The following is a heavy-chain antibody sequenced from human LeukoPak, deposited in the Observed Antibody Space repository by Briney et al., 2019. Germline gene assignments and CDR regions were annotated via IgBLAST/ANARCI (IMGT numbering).Heavy chain of an antibody. CDR1: GFTFSSYS. CDR3: ARSPSSSWYAYYFDY. CDR2: ISSSSSTI. V-gene: IGHV3-48*01. D-gene: IGHD6-13*01. J-gene: IGHJ4*02. Sequence: PGGSLRLSCAASGFTFSSYSMNWVRQAPGKGLEWVSYISSSSSTIYYADSVKGRFTISRDNAKNSLYLQMNSLRAEDTAVYYCARSPSSSWYAYYFDYWGQGTLVTVSS.